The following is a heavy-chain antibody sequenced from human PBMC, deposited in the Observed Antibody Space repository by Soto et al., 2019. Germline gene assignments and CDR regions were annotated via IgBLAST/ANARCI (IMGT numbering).Heavy chain of an antibody. Sequence: GASVKVSCKASGCTFSSYAISCVRQAPGQGLEWMGGIIPIFGTANYAQKFQGRVTITADESTSTAYMELSSLRSEDTAVYYCARGRVVPPPDWFDPWGQGTLVTVSS. J-gene: IGHJ5*02. CDR1: GCTFSSYA. CDR3: ARGRVVPPPDWFDP. V-gene: IGHV1-69*13. CDR2: IIPIFGTA. D-gene: IGHD2-15*01.